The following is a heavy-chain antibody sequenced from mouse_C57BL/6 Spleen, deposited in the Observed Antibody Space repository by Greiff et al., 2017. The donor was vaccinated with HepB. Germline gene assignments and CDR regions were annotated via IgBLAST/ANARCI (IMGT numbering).Heavy chain of an antibody. Sequence: VQLQQSGASVKISCKASGYAFSSYWMNWVKQRPGKGLEWIGQIYPGDGDTNYNGKFKGKATLTADKSSSTAYMQLSSLTSEDSAVYFCARNYGNYWYFDVWGTGTTVTVSS. CDR3: ARNYGNYWYFDV. D-gene: IGHD2-1*01. J-gene: IGHJ1*03. CDR2: IYPGDGDT. V-gene: IGHV1-80*01. CDR1: GYAFSSYW.